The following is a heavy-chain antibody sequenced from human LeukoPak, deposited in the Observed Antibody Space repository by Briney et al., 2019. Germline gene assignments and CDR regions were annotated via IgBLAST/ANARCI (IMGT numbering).Heavy chain of an antibody. CDR2: ISYDASNK. V-gene: IGHV3-30*03. D-gene: IGHD5-12*01. J-gene: IGHJ4*02. CDR3: AMTLRFADVDY. CDR1: GFTFSSYG. Sequence: GRSLRLSCAASGFTFSSYGMHWVRQAPGKGLEWVAIISYDASNKYYADSVKGRFTISRDNSKNTLYLQMNSLRAEDTAVYYCAMTLRFADVDYWGQGTLVTVSS.